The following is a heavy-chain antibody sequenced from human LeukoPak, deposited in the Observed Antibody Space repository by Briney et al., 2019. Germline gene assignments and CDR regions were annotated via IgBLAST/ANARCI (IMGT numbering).Heavy chain of an antibody. V-gene: IGHV4-59*01. CDR2: IYYSGST. J-gene: IGHJ4*02. CDR1: GGSISSYY. D-gene: IGHD3-3*01. Sequence: PSETLSLTCTVSGGSISSYYWSWIRQPPGKGLEWIGYIYYSGSTNYNPSLKSRVTISVDTSKNQFSLKLSSVTAADTAVYYCARVKLPRYYDFWSGPTAGYLDYWGQGTLVTVSS. CDR3: ARVKLPRYYDFWSGPTAGYLDY.